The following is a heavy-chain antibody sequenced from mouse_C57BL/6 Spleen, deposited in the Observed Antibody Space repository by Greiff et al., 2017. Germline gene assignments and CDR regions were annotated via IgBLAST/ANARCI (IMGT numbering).Heavy chain of an antibody. CDR3: ARIYYGNYDSYAMDY. CDR2: ISDGGSYT. Sequence: EVMLVESGGGLVKPGGSLKLSCAASGFTFSSYAMSWVRQTPEKRLGWVATISDGGSYTYYPDNVKGRFTISRDNAKNNLYLQMSHLKSEDTAMYYCARIYYGNYDSYAMDYWGQGTSVTVSS. J-gene: IGHJ4*01. D-gene: IGHD2-1*01. V-gene: IGHV5-4*03. CDR1: GFTFSSYA.